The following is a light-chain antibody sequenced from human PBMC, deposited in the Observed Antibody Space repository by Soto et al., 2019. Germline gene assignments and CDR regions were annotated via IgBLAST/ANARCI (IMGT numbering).Light chain of an antibody. V-gene: IGKV1-17*01. CDR2: AAS. CDR3: QQHNSYTWT. CDR1: QGIKND. J-gene: IGKJ1*01. Sequence: DLQMNQSPSSLSAFVGDRITITCRASQGIKNDLGWYQQKRGKAPKRXIYAASCLQSGVPSWCGCSGAGAVCTRTISSLQHEDVTTYCCQQHNSYTWTFGQGTKVDIK.